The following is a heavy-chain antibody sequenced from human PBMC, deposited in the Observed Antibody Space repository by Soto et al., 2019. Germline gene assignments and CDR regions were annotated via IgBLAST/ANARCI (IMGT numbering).Heavy chain of an antibody. CDR1: GFTFSDYY. CDR3: AGSYGSGSYSYYDGMDV. J-gene: IGHJ6*02. D-gene: IGHD3-10*01. Sequence: GGSLRLSCAASGFTFSDYYMSWIRQAPGKGLEWVSYISSSGSTIYYADSVKGRFTISRDNAKNSLYLQMNSLRAEDSAVYYCAGSYGSGSYSYYDGMDVWGQGTTVTVSS. V-gene: IGHV3-11*01. CDR2: ISSSGSTI.